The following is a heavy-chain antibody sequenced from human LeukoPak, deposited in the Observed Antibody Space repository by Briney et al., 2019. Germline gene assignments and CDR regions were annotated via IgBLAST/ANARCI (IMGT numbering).Heavy chain of an antibody. Sequence: PSETLSLTCTVPGGSISSYYWSWIRQPPGKGLEWIGYIYYSGSTNYNPSLKSRVTISVDTSKNQFSLKLSSVTAADTAVYYCAREVQGGSGYRYWGQGTLVTVSS. V-gene: IGHV4-59*12. CDR2: IYYSGST. D-gene: IGHD3-22*01. J-gene: IGHJ4*02. CDR1: GGSISSYY. CDR3: AREVQGGSGYRY.